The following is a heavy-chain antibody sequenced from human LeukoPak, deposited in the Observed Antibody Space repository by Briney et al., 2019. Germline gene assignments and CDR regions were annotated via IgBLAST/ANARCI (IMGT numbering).Heavy chain of an antibody. CDR3: ARGYAINYYDSSGYYFDY. CDR2: IYYSGST. J-gene: IGHJ4*02. V-gene: IGHV4-31*03. Sequence: SQTLSLTCTVSGGSISGSGYYWSWIRQHPGKGLEWIGYIYYSGSTYYNPSLKSRVSISVDTSKNQFSLKLSSVTAADTAVYYCARGYAINYYDSSGYYFDYWGQGTLVTVSS. D-gene: IGHD3-22*01. CDR1: GGSISGSGYY.